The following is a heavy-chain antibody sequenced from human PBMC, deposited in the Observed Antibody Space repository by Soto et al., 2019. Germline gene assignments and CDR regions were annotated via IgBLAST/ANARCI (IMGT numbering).Heavy chain of an antibody. CDR1: GYTFISYA. CDR3: ARDFLTRISWGSTNAQYSQYGMGV. V-gene: IGHV1-18*01. J-gene: IGHJ6*02. D-gene: IGHD3-9*01. Sequence: VASVKVSCKASGYTFISYALSWVRQAPGQGPEWIGRVSPYNGDTKYAQKFQGRVTITADTSTNTAYMDLRSLKSDDTAVYFCARDFLTRISWGSTNAQYSQYGMGVWGQGTTVTVSS. CDR2: VSPYNGDT.